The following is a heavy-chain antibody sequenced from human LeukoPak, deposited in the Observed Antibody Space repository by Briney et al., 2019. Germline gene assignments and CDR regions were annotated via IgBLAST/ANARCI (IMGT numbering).Heavy chain of an antibody. CDR2: ISSTGSTI. CDR1: GFAFRDYE. CDR3: ARSSTGWYLDGPPFDS. D-gene: IGHD6-19*01. Sequence: PGGTLGLFCGACGFAFRDYEMNGVRQARGKGLEGVSDISSTGSTIHCADSVKGRFTISRGNAKSSLFLQMNSLRAEDTAIYYCARSSTGWYLDGPPFDSWGRGTLVTVSS. J-gene: IGHJ4*02. V-gene: IGHV3-48*03.